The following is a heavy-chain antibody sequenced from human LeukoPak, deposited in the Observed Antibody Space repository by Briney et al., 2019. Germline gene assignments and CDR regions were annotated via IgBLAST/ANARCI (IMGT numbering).Heavy chain of an antibody. J-gene: IGHJ3*02. CDR3: ARDRSLLDGAYDAFDI. CDR1: GFTFSSYS. CDR2: ISSSSSYI. V-gene: IGHV3-21*01. D-gene: IGHD2-21*01. Sequence: GGSLRLSCAASGFTFSSYSMNWVRQAPGKGLEWVSSISSSSSYIYYADSVKGRFTISRDNAKNSLYLQMNSLRAEDTAVYYCARDRSLLDGAYDAFDIWGQGTMVTVTS.